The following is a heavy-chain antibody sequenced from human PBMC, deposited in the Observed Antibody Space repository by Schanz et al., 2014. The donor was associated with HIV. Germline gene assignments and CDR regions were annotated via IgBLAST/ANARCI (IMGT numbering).Heavy chain of an antibody. Sequence: QVQLVQSGAEVKKPGSSVKVSCKASGGTFSSNAISWVRQAPGQGLEWMGGIIPMLETVNYGQKFQGRVTMTRDTSTSTVYMQLSSLTSDDTAVYYCARGDILTGLYPYYFDSWGQGTLVTVSS. CDR3: ARGDILTGLYPYYFDS. V-gene: IGHV1-69*06. CDR2: IIPMLETV. D-gene: IGHD3-9*01. CDR1: GGTFSSNA. J-gene: IGHJ4*02.